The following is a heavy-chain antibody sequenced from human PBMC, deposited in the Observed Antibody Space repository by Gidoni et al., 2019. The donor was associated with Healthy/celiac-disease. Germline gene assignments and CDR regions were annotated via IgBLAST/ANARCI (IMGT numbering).Heavy chain of an antibody. J-gene: IGHJ4*02. CDR3: ARGLGYYDSSGYYFDY. CDR1: GSSIGRGSS. V-gene: IGHV4-38-2*02. D-gene: IGHD3-22*01. Sequence: QVKLQESGPGLGKPSETLSLTCPVPGSSIGRGSSWGWIRRPPGKGLEWIGSIYHSGSTYYHPSLKMRVTISVDTSMNQFSLKLSSVTAADTAVYYCARGLGYYDSSGYYFDYWGQGTLVTVSS. CDR2: IYHSGST.